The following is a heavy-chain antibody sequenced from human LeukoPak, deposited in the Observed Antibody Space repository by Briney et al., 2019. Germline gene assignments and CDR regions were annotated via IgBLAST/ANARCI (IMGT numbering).Heavy chain of an antibody. V-gene: IGHV3-23*01. CDR2: ISGSGGST. CDR3: ARDRGRITMVRGVAPGALGY. J-gene: IGHJ4*02. D-gene: IGHD3-10*01. Sequence: GGSLRLSCAASGFTFSSYAMSWVRQAPGKGLEWVSAISGSGGSTYYADSVKGRFTISRDNSKNTLYLQMNSLRAEDTAVYYCARDRGRITMVRGVAPGALGYWGQGTLVTVSS. CDR1: GFTFSSYA.